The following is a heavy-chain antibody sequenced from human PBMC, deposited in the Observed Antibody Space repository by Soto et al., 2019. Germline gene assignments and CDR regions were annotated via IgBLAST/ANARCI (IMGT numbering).Heavy chain of an antibody. Sequence: QVRLQESGPGLVKPSQTLSLTCTVSGGSISSGGYYWSWIRQHPGKGLEWIGYIYYSGSTYYNPSLKSRVTISVDTSKNQFSLKLSSVTAADTAVYYCARGIYYDFWSGYPGYFDYWGQGTLVTVSS. CDR1: GGSISSGGYY. J-gene: IGHJ4*02. CDR3: ARGIYYDFWSGYPGYFDY. V-gene: IGHV4-31*03. CDR2: IYYSGST. D-gene: IGHD3-3*01.